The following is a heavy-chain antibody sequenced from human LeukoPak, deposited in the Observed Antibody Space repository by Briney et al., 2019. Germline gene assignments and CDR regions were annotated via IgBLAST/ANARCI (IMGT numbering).Heavy chain of an antibody. V-gene: IGHV3-7*03. D-gene: IGHD3-16*02. CDR1: GFTFSSYW. CDR2: IKQDGSEK. Sequence: GGSLRLSCAASGFTFSSYWMSWVRQAPGKGLEWVANIKQDGSEKYYVDSVKGRFTISRDNAKNSLYLQMNSLRAEDTAVFYCAKYPLSSYYYYYMDVWGKGTTVTVSS. J-gene: IGHJ6*03. CDR3: AKYPLSSYYYYYMDV.